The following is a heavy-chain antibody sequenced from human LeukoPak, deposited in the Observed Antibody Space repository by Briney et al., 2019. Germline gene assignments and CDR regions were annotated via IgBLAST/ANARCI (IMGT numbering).Heavy chain of an antibody. CDR1: GGSISTYY. Sequence: PSETLSLTCSVSGGSISTYYWTWIRQPPGKGLEWIGYIYYSRSTNYNPSLKSRVTMSVDTSKNQFSLKLSSVTAADTAVYYCARKGSSLEFDYWGQGTLVTVSS. J-gene: IGHJ4*02. D-gene: IGHD6-6*01. V-gene: IGHV4-59*12. CDR2: IYYSRST. CDR3: ARKGSSLEFDY.